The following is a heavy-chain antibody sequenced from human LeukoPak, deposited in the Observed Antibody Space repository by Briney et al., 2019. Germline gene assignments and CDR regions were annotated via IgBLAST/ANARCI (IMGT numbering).Heavy chain of an antibody. V-gene: IGHV1-69*05. CDR1: GGTFISYA. J-gene: IGHJ3*02. CDR2: IIPIFGTA. CDR3: ASEDTAMDAFDI. D-gene: IGHD5-18*01. Sequence: GASXKVSCKASGGTFISYAISWVGQAPGQGLEWMGRIIPIFGTANYAQKFQGTVTITTDDSTSTAYMELSSLRSEDTAVYYCASEDTAMDAFDIWGQGTMVTVSS.